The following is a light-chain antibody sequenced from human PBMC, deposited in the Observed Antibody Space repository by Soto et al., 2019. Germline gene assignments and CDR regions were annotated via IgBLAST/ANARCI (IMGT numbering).Light chain of an antibody. V-gene: IGLV2-23*01. CDR1: SSDFGSYNF. CDR3: CSYPGATVL. J-gene: IGLJ3*02. CDR2: EGT. Sequence: QSALTQPASVSGSPGRSITISCTGTSSDFGSYNFVSWYQHHPDKAPRLMIYEGTKRPSGVSNRFSGSKSGNTASLTISGLQAEEEADYYCCSYPGATVLCGEGTKLPVL.